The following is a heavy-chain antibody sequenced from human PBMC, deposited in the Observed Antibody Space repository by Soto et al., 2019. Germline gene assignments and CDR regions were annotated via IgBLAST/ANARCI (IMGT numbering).Heavy chain of an antibody. V-gene: IGHV1-18*04. Sequence: APVKVSCKASGYTFTSYYMHWVRQAPGQGLEWMGWINAYNGNTNYAQKLQGRVTMTTDTSTSTAYMELRSLRSDDTAVYYCARDPPPMDVWGQGTTVTVSS. CDR2: INAYNGNT. J-gene: IGHJ6*02. CDR1: GYTFTSYY. CDR3: ARDPPPMDV.